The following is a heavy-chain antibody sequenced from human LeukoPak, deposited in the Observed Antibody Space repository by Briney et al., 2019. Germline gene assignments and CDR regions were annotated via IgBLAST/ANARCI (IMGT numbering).Heavy chain of an antibody. V-gene: IGHV1-2*02. Sequence: ASVKVYCKASGYTFTGYYMHWVRQAPGQGLEWMGWINPNSGGTNYAQKFQGRVTMTRDTSISTAYMELSRLRSDDTAVYYCAREVRGSYDGFDYWGQGTLVTVSS. CDR3: AREVRGSYDGFDY. D-gene: IGHD1-26*01. J-gene: IGHJ4*02. CDR2: INPNSGGT. CDR1: GYTFTGYY.